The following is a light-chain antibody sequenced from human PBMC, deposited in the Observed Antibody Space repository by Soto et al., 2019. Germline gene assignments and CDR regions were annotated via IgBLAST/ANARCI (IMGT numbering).Light chain of an antibody. Sequence: ELVMTQSPATLSVSAGERATLSCRARQSVRSNLAWYQQKPGQAPRLLIYDASTRATGIPARFSGSGSGTEFILTISSLQSEDFGVYYCQQYNNWPPITFGQGTRLEIK. CDR3: QQYNNWPPIT. J-gene: IGKJ5*01. V-gene: IGKV3D-15*01. CDR1: QSVRSN. CDR2: DAS.